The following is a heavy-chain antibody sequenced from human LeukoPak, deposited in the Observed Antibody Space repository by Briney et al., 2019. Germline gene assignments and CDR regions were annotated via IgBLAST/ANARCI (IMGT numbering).Heavy chain of an antibody. V-gene: IGHV1-69*13. CDR3: ARATGSDGDGYYFDY. J-gene: IGHJ4*02. CDR1: GGTFSSYA. Sequence: ASVKVSCKASGGTFSSYAISWVRQAPGQGLEWMGGIIPIFGTANYAQKFQGRVTITADESTSTAYMELSSLRSEDTAVYYCARATGSDGDGYYFDYWGQGTLVTVSS. D-gene: IGHD4-17*01. CDR2: IIPIFGTA.